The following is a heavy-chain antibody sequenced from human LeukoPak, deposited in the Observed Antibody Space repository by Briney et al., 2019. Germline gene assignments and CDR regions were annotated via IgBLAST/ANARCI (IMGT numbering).Heavy chain of an antibody. J-gene: IGHJ4*02. CDR1: GGSISSSSYY. CDR3: ARDYSSSPGSFDY. Sequence: SETLSLTCTVSGGSISSSSYYWGWIRQPPGKGLEWIGSIYYSGSTYYNPSLKSRVTISVDTSKNQLSLKLSSVTAADTAVYYCARDYSSSPGSFDYWGQGAPDTVSS. CDR2: IYYSGST. V-gene: IGHV4-39*07. D-gene: IGHD6-13*01.